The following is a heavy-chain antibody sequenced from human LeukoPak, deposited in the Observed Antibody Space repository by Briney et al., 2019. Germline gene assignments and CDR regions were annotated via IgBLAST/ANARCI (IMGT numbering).Heavy chain of an antibody. CDR2: ISSSSSYI. CDR3: ARNLQHLYG. J-gene: IGHJ4*02. Sequence: PGGPLRLSCAASGFPFSSYSMNWVRQAPGKGREWVSSISSSSSYIYYADSVKGRFTISRDNAKNSLYLQMNSLRAEDTAVYYCARNLQHLYGWGQGTLFTVSS. V-gene: IGHV3-21*01. CDR1: GFPFSSYS. D-gene: IGHD2-2*02.